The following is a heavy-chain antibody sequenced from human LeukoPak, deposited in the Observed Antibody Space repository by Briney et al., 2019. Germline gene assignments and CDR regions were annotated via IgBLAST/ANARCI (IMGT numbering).Heavy chain of an antibody. CDR3: ARLSAHYYDSSADAFDI. D-gene: IGHD3-22*01. V-gene: IGHV3-21*01. J-gene: IGHJ3*02. CDR1: GFTFSSYS. CDR2: ISSSSSYI. Sequence: AGGSLRLSCAASGFTFSSYSMNWVRQAPGKGLEWVSSISSSSSYIYYADSVKGRFTISRDNAKNSLYLQMNSLRAEDTAVYYCARLSAHYYDSSADAFDIWGQGTMVTVSS.